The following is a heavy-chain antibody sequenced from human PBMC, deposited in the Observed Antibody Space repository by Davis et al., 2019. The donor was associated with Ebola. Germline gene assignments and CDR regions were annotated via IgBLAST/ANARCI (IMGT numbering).Heavy chain of an antibody. CDR2: INHSGST. V-gene: IGHV4-34*01. CDR1: GGSFSGYY. Sequence: MPSETLSLTCAVYGGSFSGYYWSWIRQPPGKGLEWIGEINHSGSTNYNPSLKSRVTISVDTSKNQFSLKLSSVTAADTAVYYCARLGATPYGMDVWGKGTTVTVSS. J-gene: IGHJ6*04. CDR3: ARLGATPYGMDV. D-gene: IGHD3-3*01.